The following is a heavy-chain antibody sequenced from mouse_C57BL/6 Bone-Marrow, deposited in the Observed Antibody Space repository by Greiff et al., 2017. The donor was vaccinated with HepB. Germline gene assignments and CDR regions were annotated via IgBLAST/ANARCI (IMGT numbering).Heavy chain of an antibody. CDR3: ARSGYGYDGYYFDY. V-gene: IGHV1-82*01. Sequence: QVQLQQSGPELVKPGASVKISCKASGYAFSSSWMNWVKQRPGKGLEWIGRIYPGDGDTNYNGKFKGKATLTADKSASTAYMQLSSLTSVDSAVYFCARSGYGYDGYYFDYWGQGTTLTVSS. J-gene: IGHJ2*01. CDR1: GYAFSSSW. CDR2: IYPGDGDT. D-gene: IGHD2-2*01.